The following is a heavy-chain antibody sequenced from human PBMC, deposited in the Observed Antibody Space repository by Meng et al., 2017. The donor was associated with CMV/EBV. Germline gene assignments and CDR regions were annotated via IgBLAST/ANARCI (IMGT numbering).Heavy chain of an antibody. CDR1: GGSISSGDYY. V-gene: IGHV4-30-4*08. D-gene: IGHD3-3*01. J-gene: IGHJ4*02. CDR3: ARDNRRGGVDY. CDR2: IYYSGST. Sequence: VQLQETGPGLVKPPQTHALTCTFSGGSISSGDYYWSWIRQPPGKGLEWIGYIYYSGSTYYNPSLKSRVTISVDTSKNQFSLKLSSVTAADTAVYYCARDNRRGGVDYWGQGTLVTVSS.